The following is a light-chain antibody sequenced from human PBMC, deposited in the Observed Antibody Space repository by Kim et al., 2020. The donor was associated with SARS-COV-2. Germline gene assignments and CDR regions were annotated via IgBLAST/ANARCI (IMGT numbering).Light chain of an antibody. J-gene: IGLJ2*01. CDR3: SSYTTRATLI. Sequence: GQSITISCTSTTRDFSGLNYVFLYQHHPGDPPKLIVYDVNQRPSGVSNRFSGSKSGNTASLTISGLQADDEADYYCSSYTTRATLIFGGGTQLTVL. V-gene: IGLV2-14*03. CDR2: DVN. CDR1: TRDFSGLNY.